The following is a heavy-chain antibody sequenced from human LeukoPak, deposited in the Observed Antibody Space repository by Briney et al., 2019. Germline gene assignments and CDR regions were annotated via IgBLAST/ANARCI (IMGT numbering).Heavy chain of an antibody. V-gene: IGHV1-2*02. CDR1: GYTFTSYG. CDR2: INPNSGGT. J-gene: IGHJ3*02. Sequence: ASVKVSCTASGYTFTSYGISWMRQAPGQGLEWMGWINPNSGGTNYAQKFQGRVTMTRDTSISTAYMELSRLRSDDTAVYYCARAADLTRGDAFDIWGQGTMVTVSS. CDR3: ARAADLTRGDAFDI. D-gene: IGHD3/OR15-3a*01.